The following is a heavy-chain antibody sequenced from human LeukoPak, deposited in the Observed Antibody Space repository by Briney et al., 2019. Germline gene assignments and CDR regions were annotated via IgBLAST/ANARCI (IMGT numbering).Heavy chain of an antibody. J-gene: IGHJ5*02. V-gene: IGHV4-34*01. Sequence: SQTLSLTFAVCCGFFSGDYWRWIRQPPGKGLYWIGEINHSGSTNYNPSLKSRVTISVDTSKHQFSLKLSSVTAADTAVYYCARGGIGVTVTTFGGPWFDPWGQGTLDTVSS. CDR3: ARGGIGVTVTTFGGPWFDP. CDR2: INHSGST. CDR1: CGFFSGDY. D-gene: IGHD4-17*01.